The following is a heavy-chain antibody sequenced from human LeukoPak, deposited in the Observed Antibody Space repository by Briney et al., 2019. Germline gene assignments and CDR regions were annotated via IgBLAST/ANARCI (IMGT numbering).Heavy chain of an antibody. D-gene: IGHD5-18*01. CDR2: ILYDGTNK. CDR3: AKDSGVDTAMATDY. CDR1: GFTFSSYA. J-gene: IGHJ4*02. Sequence: GGSLRLSCAASGFTFSSYAMHWVRQAPGKGLEWVAVILYDGTNKFYADSVKGRFTISRDNSKNTLYLQMNSLRAEDTAVYYCAKDSGVDTAMATDYWGQGTLVTVSS. V-gene: IGHV3-30*18.